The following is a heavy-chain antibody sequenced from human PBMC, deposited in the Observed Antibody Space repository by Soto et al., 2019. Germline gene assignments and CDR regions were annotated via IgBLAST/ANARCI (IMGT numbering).Heavy chain of an antibody. Sequence: EVQLLESGGGLVQPGGSLRLSCAASGFTFSSYAMSWVRQAPGKGLEWVSIISGSGTTYYAESVKGRFTISRDNAKNTLYVQMSSLRAEYTAVYYCARASHHLWTGLADYWGHGTLVTVSS. V-gene: IGHV3-23*01. J-gene: IGHJ4*03. CDR1: GFTFSSYA. CDR2: ISGSGTT. D-gene: IGHD3-10*01. CDR3: ARASHHLWTGLADY.